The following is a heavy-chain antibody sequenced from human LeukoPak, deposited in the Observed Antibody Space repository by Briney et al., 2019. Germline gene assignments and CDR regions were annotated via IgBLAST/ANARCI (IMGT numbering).Heavy chain of an antibody. D-gene: IGHD3-16*02. CDR1: GFTFGDYP. V-gene: IGHV3-49*04. Sequence: GGPLRLSCTGSGFTFGDYPLSWVRQAPGKGLEWVSFIRSKTYGGTTEYAASVKGRFTISRDDSKSIVYLQMNSLKAEDTAVYYCTRIFKVIPGFRPFDYWGQGTLVTVSS. CDR2: IRSKTYGGTT. CDR3: TRIFKVIPGFRPFDY. J-gene: IGHJ4*02.